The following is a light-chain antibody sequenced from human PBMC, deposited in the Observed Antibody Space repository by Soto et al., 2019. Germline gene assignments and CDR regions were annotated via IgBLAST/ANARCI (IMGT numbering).Light chain of an antibody. V-gene: IGKV3-15*01. J-gene: IGKJ1*01. CDR3: QQYHYWWT. Sequence: EIVMTQSPATLSVSPGEKSTLSCRASQSVSNNLAWFQQKPGQVPRLLIYGASNRATGVSARFSGSGSGTEFTLTIRSLTSEDFAVDDCQQYHYWWTFCQGTKVDIK. CDR2: GAS. CDR1: QSVSNN.